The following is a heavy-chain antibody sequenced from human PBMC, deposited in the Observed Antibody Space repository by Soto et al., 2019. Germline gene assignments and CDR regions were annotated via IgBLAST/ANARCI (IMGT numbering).Heavy chain of an antibody. J-gene: IGHJ4*02. V-gene: IGHV1-69*12. CDR3: ARDLGSGYDPGDY. CDR1: GDTFTIFA. CDR2: IIPTIGTT. Sequence: QVQLVQSGAEVKKPGSSVKVSCKASGDTFTIFAISSVRQAPGQGLEWMGGIIPTIGTTNYAQRFQGRITITGDESTGTAYMELSSLKSEDTAVYYCARDLGSGYDPGDYWGQGTLVTVSS. D-gene: IGHD5-12*01.